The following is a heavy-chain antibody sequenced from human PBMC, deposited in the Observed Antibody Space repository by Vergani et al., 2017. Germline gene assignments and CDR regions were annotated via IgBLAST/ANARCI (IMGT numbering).Heavy chain of an antibody. CDR2: VYWNDAE. D-gene: IGHD3-9*01. CDR1: GFSLTTGGEG. V-gene: IGHV2-5*01. CDR3: VHRLGYFDWDGAFDV. Sequence: QITLRESGPTLVKPTQTLTLTCTFSGFSLTTGGEGVGWFRQPPGRALEWLAFVYWNDAERYSPSLKSRVTITKDTSKNEVILTMATMDPVDTATYYCVHRLGYFDWDGAFDVWGPGTMVTVSS. J-gene: IGHJ3*01.